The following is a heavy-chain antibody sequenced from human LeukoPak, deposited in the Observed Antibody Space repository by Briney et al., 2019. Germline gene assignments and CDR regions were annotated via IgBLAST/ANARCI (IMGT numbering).Heavy chain of an antibody. Sequence: SETLSLTCTVSGGSISSYYWTWIRQPAGKGLEWIRRFYTSGSTNYNPSLKSRVIMSVDRSKNRFSLKLSSMTAADTAVYYCAGHHPRNTVDFWGQGTLVTVSS. J-gene: IGHJ4*02. V-gene: IGHV4-4*07. CDR2: FYTSGST. CDR3: AGHHPRNTVDF. CDR1: GGSISSYY. D-gene: IGHD2-8*02.